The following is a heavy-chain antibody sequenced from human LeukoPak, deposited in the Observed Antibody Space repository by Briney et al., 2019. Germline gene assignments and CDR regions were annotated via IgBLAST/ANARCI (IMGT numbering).Heavy chain of an antibody. CDR3: ARVRPPLPRYCSSTSCPGGWFDP. Sequence: ASVKVSCKASGYTFTSYGISWVRQAPGQGLEWMGWISAYNGNTNYAQMLQGRVTMTTDTSTSTAYMELRSLRSDDTAVYYCARVRPPLPRYCSSTSCPGGWFDPWGQGTLVTVSS. CDR2: ISAYNGNT. CDR1: GYTFTSYG. D-gene: IGHD2-2*01. J-gene: IGHJ5*02. V-gene: IGHV1-18*01.